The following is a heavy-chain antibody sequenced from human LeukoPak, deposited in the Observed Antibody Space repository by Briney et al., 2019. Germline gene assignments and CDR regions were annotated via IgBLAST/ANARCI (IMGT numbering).Heavy chain of an antibody. J-gene: IGHJ3*02. CDR3: AKVHRICTSTSCYILLGGLDI. D-gene: IGHD2-2*02. V-gene: IGHV3-23*01. Sequence: GGSLRLSCAASGFTFSSYAMKWVRQAPGKGLEWVSGMSNSGDSRHYADSVKGRFTISRDNSKSTLYLQMTSLRAEDSAVYYCAKVHRICTSTSCYILLGGLDIWGQGTMVTVSA. CDR1: GFTFSSYA. CDR2: MSNSGDSR.